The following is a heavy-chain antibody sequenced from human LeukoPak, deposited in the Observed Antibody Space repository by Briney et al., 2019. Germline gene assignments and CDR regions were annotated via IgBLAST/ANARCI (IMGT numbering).Heavy chain of an antibody. CDR1: GGSISSYY. CDR3: ASIGYSSSWYYFDY. D-gene: IGHD6-13*01. CDR2: IYYSGST. V-gene: IGHV4-59*01. J-gene: IGHJ4*02. Sequence: SETLSLTCTVSGGSISSYYWSWIRPPPGKGLEWIGYIYYSGSTNYNPSLKSRVTISVDTSKNQFSLKLSSVTAADTAVYYCASIGYSSSWYYFDYWGQGTLVTVSS.